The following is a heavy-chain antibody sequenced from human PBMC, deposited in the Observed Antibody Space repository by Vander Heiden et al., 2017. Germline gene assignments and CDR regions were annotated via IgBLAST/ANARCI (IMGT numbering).Heavy chain of an antibody. J-gene: IGHJ4*02. D-gene: IGHD1-1*01. CDR2: VKSKIDGGTT. CDR3: AADVPEPLAQIDY. CDR1: GFTFTYAW. Sequence: EVQLVASGGGLAKSGESLRLSCAASGFTFTYAWMSWVRQAPGKGLEWVGRVKSKIDGGTTDYAAPVKGRFTISRDDSKNTLTLQMNSLNSEDTAVYYCAADVPEPLAQIDYWGRGIVVTVSS. V-gene: IGHV3-15*01.